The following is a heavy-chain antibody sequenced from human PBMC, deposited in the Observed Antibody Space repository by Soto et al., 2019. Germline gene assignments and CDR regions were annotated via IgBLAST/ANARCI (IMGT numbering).Heavy chain of an antibody. J-gene: IGHJ3*02. CDR1: GGSISSGDYY. CDR3: ARSYYDSSGYFYYLSDAFDI. CDR2: IYYSGST. D-gene: IGHD3-22*01. Sequence: PSETLSLTCTVSGGSISSGDYYWSWIRQPPGKGLEGVGYIYYSGSTYYNPSLKSRVTISVDTSKNQFSLKLSSVTAADTAVYYCARSYYDSSGYFYYLSDAFDIWGQGTMVTVSS. V-gene: IGHV4-30-4*01.